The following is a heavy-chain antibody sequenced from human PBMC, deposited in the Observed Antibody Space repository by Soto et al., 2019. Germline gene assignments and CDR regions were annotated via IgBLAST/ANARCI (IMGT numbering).Heavy chain of an antibody. CDR2: IWYDGSKK. CDR1: GFTFSSFG. J-gene: IGHJ6*02. D-gene: IGHD3-3*01. CDR3: ARDASYYSLWSGYYPSRNGMDV. V-gene: IGHV3-33*01. Sequence: QVQVVESGGGVVQPGRSLRLSCAASGFTFSSFGTHWVRQAPGKGLEWVSLIWYDGSKKSYGDSVKGRFTISRDNSGNTVYLQMNSLRADDTAVYYCARDASYYSLWSGYYPSRNGMDVWGQGTTVTVSS.